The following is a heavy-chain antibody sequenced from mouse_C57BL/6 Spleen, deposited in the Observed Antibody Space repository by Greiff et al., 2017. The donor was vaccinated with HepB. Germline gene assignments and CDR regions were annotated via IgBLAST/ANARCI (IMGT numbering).Heavy chain of an antibody. D-gene: IGHD2-5*01. CDR3: ARGDSNYVWFAY. J-gene: IGHJ3*01. V-gene: IGHV1-76*01. CDR2: IYPGSGNT. Sequence: QVQLKESGAELVRPGASVKLSCKASGYTFTDYYINWVKQRPGQGLEWIARIYPGSGNTYYNEKFKGKATLTAEKSSRTAYMQLRSLTSEDSAVYFCARGDSNYVWFAYCGQGTLVTVSA. CDR1: GYTFTDYY.